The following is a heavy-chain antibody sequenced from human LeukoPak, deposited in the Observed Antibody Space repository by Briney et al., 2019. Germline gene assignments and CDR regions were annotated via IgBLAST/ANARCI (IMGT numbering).Heavy chain of an antibody. CDR1: GGSFSGYY. CDR3: ARALLWFGGWIYMDV. Sequence: PSETLSLTCAVYGGSFSGYYWSWIRQPPGKGLEWIGEINHSGSTNYNPSLKSRVTISVDTSKNQFSLKLSSVTAADTAVYYCARALLWFGGWIYMDVWGKGTTVTISS. J-gene: IGHJ6*03. D-gene: IGHD3-10*01. V-gene: IGHV4-34*01. CDR2: INHSGST.